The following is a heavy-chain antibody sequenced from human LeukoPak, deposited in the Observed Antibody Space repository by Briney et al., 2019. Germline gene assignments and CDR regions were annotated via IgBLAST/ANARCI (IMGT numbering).Heavy chain of an antibody. CDR3: ATHRYSEWSRAFDI. Sequence: SETLSLTCTVPGGSISTYYWSWIRQPPGKGLEWIGYIYYSGSTKYNPSLKSRVTISVDTSKNQFSLKLSSVTAADTAVYYCATHRYSEWSRAFDIWGQGTMVTVSS. J-gene: IGHJ3*02. D-gene: IGHD3-3*01. V-gene: IGHV4-59*08. CDR2: IYYSGST. CDR1: GGSISTYY.